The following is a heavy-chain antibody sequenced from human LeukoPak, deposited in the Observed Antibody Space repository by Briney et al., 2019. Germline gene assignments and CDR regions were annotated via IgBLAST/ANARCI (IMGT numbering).Heavy chain of an antibody. V-gene: IGHV3-48*04. CDR1: GFTFSSYA. CDR3: ARERGGYCGDTSCSNTFDI. CDR2: ISSSSSTI. Sequence: GGSLRLSCSASGFTFSSYAMNWVRQAPGKGLEWVTYISSSSSTIYYADSVRGRFTISRDNAKNSLYLRMDSLRAEDTAVYYCARERGGYCGDTSCSNTFDIWGQGTMVTVSS. D-gene: IGHD2-2*01. J-gene: IGHJ3*02.